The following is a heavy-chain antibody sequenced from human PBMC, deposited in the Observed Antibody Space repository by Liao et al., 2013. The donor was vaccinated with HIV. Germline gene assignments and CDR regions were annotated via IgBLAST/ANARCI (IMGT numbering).Heavy chain of an antibody. CDR1: GYSISRGYL. V-gene: IGHV4-38-2*02. D-gene: IGHD3-3*01. CDR3: ARTDQYYDFWNGYENWFDP. Sequence: QVQLQESGPGLVKPSETLSLTCSVSGYSISRGYLWGWIRQSPGKGLEWIGNIYLTGSTDFNPSLRSRVSISVDTSNNRISLKLSSVTAADTAVYYCARTDQYYDFWNGYENWFDPGAREPWSPSPQ. J-gene: IGHJ5*02. CDR2: IYLTGST.